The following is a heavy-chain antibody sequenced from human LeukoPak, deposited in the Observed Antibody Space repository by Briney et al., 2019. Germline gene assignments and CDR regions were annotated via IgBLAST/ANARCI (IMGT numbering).Heavy chain of an antibody. Sequence: PGGSLRLSCAASGFTFSSYWMSWVRQAPGKGLEWVANIKQDGSEKYYVDSVKGRFTISRDNAKNSLYLQMNSLRAEDTAVYYCARSRGSGWYSDAFDIWGQGTIVTVSS. CDR1: GFTFSSYW. V-gene: IGHV3-7*01. D-gene: IGHD6-19*01. J-gene: IGHJ3*02. CDR3: ARSRGSGWYSDAFDI. CDR2: IKQDGSEK.